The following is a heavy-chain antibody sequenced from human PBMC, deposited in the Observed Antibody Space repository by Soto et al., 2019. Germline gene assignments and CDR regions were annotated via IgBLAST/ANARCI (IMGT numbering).Heavy chain of an antibody. Sequence: QVQLQESGPGLVKPSETLSLTCTVSGDSVSSDFYSWTWLRQPPGKGLEWIGYIYYTGSTNYNPSLRSRLTISVDTSKNQYSLKLSSVTAAETAVYHCAREARLGMDVWGQGTTVSVSS. CDR1: GDSVSSDFYS. CDR3: AREARLGMDV. V-gene: IGHV4-61*01. J-gene: IGHJ6*02. CDR2: IYYTGST.